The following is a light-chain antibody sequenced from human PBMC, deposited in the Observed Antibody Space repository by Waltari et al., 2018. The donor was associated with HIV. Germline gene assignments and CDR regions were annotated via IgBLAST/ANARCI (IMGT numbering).Light chain of an antibody. J-gene: IGLJ1*01. CDR2: DVS. Sequence: QSALPQPASVSGSPGQSITISCTGTSSDCVGYNYVSWNQKPPGKAPKLMIYDVSNRPSGVSVRFSGSKSGNTASLTISGLQAEDEAYYYCSSYTNSSTLEVFGTGTKVTVL. V-gene: IGLV2-14*03. CDR3: SSYTNSSTLEV. CDR1: SSDCVGYNY.